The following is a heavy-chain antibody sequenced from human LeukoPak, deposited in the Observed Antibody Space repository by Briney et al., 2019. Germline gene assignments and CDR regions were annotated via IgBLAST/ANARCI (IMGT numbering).Heavy chain of an antibody. Sequence: GGSLRLSCAASGFTFSSYGMSWVRQAPGKGLEWVSAISGSGGSTYYADSVKGRFTISRDNSKNTLYLQMNSLRAEDTAVYYCAKRGSGWYEDYYYYMDVWGKGTTVTVSS. CDR1: GFTFSSYG. CDR2: ISGSGGST. V-gene: IGHV3-23*01. CDR3: AKRGSGWYEDYYYYMDV. D-gene: IGHD6-19*01. J-gene: IGHJ6*03.